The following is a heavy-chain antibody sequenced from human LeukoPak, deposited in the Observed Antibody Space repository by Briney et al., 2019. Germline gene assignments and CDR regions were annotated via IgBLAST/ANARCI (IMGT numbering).Heavy chain of an antibody. V-gene: IGHV3-48*01. Sequence: GGSLRLSCAASGFTFSSYSMNWVRQAPGKGLEWVSYISSSSSTIYYADSVKGRFTISRDNAKNSLYLQMNSLRAEDTAVYYCARDQACGELLLWGQGTLVTVSS. CDR3: ARDQACGELLL. D-gene: IGHD3-10*01. CDR1: GFTFSSYS. CDR2: ISSSSSTI. J-gene: IGHJ4*02.